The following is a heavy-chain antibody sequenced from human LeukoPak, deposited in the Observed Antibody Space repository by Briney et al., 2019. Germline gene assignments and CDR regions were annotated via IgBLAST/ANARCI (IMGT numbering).Heavy chain of an antibody. CDR3: VSYTYNWIGYAFDL. V-gene: IGHV1-69*10. CDR2: INHILGIA. J-gene: IGHJ3*01. D-gene: IGHD1-20*01. CDR1: GGTLSSYD. Sequence: VTDSSEPFGGTLSSYDMICVRRAPGHRREWMGGINHILGIANYEQKFQGRVKINADKSTRTAYLELRSLRSEDTGVYYCVSYTYNWIGYAFDLWGQETMVSVPS.